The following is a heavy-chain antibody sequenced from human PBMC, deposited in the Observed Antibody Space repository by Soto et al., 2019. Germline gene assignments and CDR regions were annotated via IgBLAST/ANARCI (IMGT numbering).Heavy chain of an antibody. CDR2: INHSGST. J-gene: IGHJ5*02. Sequence: QVQLQQWGAGLLKPSETLSLTCAVYGGSFSGYYWSWIRQPPGKGLEWIGEINHSGSTNYNPSLKSRVTISVDTSKNQFSLKLSSVTAADTAVYYRARGSYSSGWYNWFDPWGQGTLVTVSS. D-gene: IGHD6-19*01. CDR1: GGSFSGYY. V-gene: IGHV4-34*01. CDR3: ARGSYSSGWYNWFDP.